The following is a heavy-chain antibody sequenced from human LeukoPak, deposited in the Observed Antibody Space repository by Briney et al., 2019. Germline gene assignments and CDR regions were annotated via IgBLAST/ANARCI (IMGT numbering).Heavy chain of an antibody. CDR2: IYYSGST. D-gene: IGHD3-10*01. Sequence: SETLSLTCTVSGGSISSRAYYWSWIRQHPGKGPEWIGYIYYSGSTYYNPSLKSRVIISLNTTKTQFSLKLNSVTAADTAVYYCARDRPSGSGSSFSLGMDVWGQGTTVTVSS. CDR3: ARDRPSGSGSSFSLGMDV. CDR1: GGSISSRAYY. J-gene: IGHJ6*02. V-gene: IGHV4-31*03.